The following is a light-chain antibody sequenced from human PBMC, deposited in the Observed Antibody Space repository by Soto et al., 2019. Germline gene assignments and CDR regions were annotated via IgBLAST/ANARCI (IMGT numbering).Light chain of an antibody. CDR3: QQYYRPWT. CDR1: QSVLYSSNNKNY. V-gene: IGKV4-1*01. CDR2: WAS. Sequence: DIVMTQSPHSLAVSLGERATINCKSSQSVLYSSNNKNYLAWYQQKPGQPPKLLIYWASTRASGVPDRFSGSGSGTDFTLTISSLQAEDVAVYYCQQYYRPWTFGQGTKVEIK. J-gene: IGKJ1*01.